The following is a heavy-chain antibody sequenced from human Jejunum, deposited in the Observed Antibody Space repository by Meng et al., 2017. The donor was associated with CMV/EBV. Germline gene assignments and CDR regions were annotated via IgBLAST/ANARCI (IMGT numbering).Heavy chain of an antibody. CDR2: IIPILGIA. CDR1: GGTFSSYT. CDR3: ARDEGGWLTAPDY. V-gene: IGHV1-69*08. D-gene: IGHD5-24*01. Sequence: QVQLVQSGAGVKKPGSSVKVSCKASGGTFSSYTISWVRQAPGQGLEWMGRIIPILGIANYAQKFQGRVTITADKSTSTAYMELSSLRSEDTAMYYCARDEGGWLTAPDYWGQGTLVTVSS. J-gene: IGHJ4*02.